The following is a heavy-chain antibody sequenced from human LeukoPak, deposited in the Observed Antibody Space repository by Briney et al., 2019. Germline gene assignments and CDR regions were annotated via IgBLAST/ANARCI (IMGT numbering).Heavy chain of an antibody. CDR3: ARVSVVVAANYYYYYMDV. V-gene: IGHV3-21*01. CDR1: GFTFSSYS. Sequence: GGSLRLSCAASGFTFSSYSMNWVRQAPGKGLEWVSSISSSSSYIYYADSVKGRFTISRDNAKNSLYLQMNSLRAEDTAVYYCARVSVVVAANYYYYYMDVWGKGTTVTVSS. D-gene: IGHD2-15*01. J-gene: IGHJ6*03. CDR2: ISSSSSYI.